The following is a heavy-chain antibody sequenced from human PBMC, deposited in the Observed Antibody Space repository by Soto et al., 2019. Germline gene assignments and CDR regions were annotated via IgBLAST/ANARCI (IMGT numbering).Heavy chain of an antibody. CDR1: GFSLTTSGVG. CDR3: AHRVLRTVFGLVTTTAIYFDF. J-gene: IGHJ4*02. Sequence: QITLNESGPTQVKPRQTLTLTCTFSGFSLTTSGVGVGWIRQSPGKAPEWLALIYWDDDKRYSSSLKSRLTITKDTSKNQVVLTMADLDPADTATYYCAHRVLRTVFGLVTTTAIYFDFWGQVTPVAVSS. CDR2: IYWDDDK. V-gene: IGHV2-5*02. D-gene: IGHD3-3*01.